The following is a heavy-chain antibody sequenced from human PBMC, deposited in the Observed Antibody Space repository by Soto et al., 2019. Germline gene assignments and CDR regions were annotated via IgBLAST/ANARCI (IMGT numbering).Heavy chain of an antibody. CDR2: INPSCGST. V-gene: IGHV1-46*01. Sequence: ASVKVSCKASGYTFTSYYMHWVRQAPGQGLEWMGIINPSCGSTSYAQKFQGRVTMTRDTSTSTVYMELSSLRSEDTAVYYCARDPTSGSSSPGNWFDHWGQGTLVTVSP. D-gene: IGHD1-26*01. CDR1: GYTFTSYY. CDR3: ARDPTSGSSSPGNWFDH. J-gene: IGHJ5*02.